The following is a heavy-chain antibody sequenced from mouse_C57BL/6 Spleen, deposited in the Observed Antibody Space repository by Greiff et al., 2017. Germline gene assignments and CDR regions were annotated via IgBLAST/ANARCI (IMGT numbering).Heavy chain of an antibody. D-gene: IGHD1-1*01. CDR1: GYTFTSYW. Sequence: VQLQQPGAELVMPGASVKLSCKASGYTFTSYWMHWVKQRPGQGLEGSGEIASSDSYTNYNQKFKGKSTLTVDKSSSTAYMQLSRRTSEYSAVYFCSRRYYGSFYYFDYWGQGTTLTVSS. V-gene: IGHV1-69*01. CDR3: SRRYYGSFYYFDY. J-gene: IGHJ2*01. CDR2: IASSDSYT.